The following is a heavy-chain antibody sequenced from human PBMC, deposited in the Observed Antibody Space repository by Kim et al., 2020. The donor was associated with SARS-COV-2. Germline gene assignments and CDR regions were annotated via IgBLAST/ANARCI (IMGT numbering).Heavy chain of an antibody. Sequence: AESVKGRLTINPDTAKNQFSLQVNSVTPEDTAVYYCARGFCSGGWCYFDCWGQGTLVVVSS. CDR3: ARGFCSGGWCYFDC. D-gene: IGHD6-19*01. V-gene: IGHV6-1*01. J-gene: IGHJ4*03.